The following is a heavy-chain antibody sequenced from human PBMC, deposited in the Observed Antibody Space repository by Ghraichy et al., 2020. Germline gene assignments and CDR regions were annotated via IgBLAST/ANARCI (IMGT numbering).Heavy chain of an antibody. J-gene: IGHJ4*02. CDR2: IDNDGSTI. CDR3: ATTFNWNFYFDY. CDR1: GFSFSDYW. Sequence: GGSLRLSCAASGFSFSDYWMHWVRQAPGQGLEWVSHIDNDGSTITYADSVKGRFTISRDNAKNTLYLQLSSLRAEDTAVYYCATTFNWNFYFDYWGQGTLVTVSS. D-gene: IGHD1-7*01. V-gene: IGHV3-74*01.